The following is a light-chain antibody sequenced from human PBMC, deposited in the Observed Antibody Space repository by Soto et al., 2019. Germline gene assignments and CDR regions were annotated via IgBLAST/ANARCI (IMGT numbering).Light chain of an antibody. CDR2: GTS. CDR1: QSVSSKY. CDR3: QQSYTLPYT. J-gene: IGKJ2*01. Sequence: DIVLTQSPGTLSLSPGERATLSCRASQSVSSKYLAWYQQKPGQAPRVLIYGTSIRASGVPERFSGGGSGTDFTLTIKGLQYEDFGVYYCQQSYTLPYTFGQGTSLDIK. V-gene: IGKV3-20*01.